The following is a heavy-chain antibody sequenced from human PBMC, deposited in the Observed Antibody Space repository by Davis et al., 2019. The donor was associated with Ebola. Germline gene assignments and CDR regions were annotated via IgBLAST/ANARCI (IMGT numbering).Heavy chain of an antibody. Sequence: SETLSLTCAVYGGSFSGYYWSWIRQPPGKGLEWIGEIYHSGSTNYNPSLKSRVTISVDKSKNQFSLKLSSVTAADTAVYYCARGHFGSYGMDVWGQGTTVTVSS. CDR3: ARGHFGSYGMDV. CDR2: IYHSGST. J-gene: IGHJ6*02. V-gene: IGHV4-34*01. D-gene: IGHD3-10*01. CDR1: GGSFSGYY.